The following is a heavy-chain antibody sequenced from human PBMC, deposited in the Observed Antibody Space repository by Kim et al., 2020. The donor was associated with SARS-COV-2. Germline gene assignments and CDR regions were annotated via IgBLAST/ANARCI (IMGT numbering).Heavy chain of an antibody. V-gene: IGHV3-15*01. D-gene: IGHD6-19*01. CDR3: TTDRSGQWLVHGFGNY. CDR1: GFTFSNAW. Sequence: GGSLRLSCAASGFTFSNAWMSWVRQAPGKGLEWVGRIKSKTDGGTTDYAAPVKGRFTISRDDSKNTLYLQMNSLKTEDTAVYYCTTDRSGQWLVHGFGNYWGQGTLVTISS. J-gene: IGHJ4*02. CDR2: IKSKTDGGTT.